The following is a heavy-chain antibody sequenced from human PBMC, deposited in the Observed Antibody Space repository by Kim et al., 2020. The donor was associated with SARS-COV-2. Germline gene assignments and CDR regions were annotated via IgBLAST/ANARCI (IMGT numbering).Heavy chain of an antibody. Sequence: SETLSLTCAVYGGSFSGYYWSWIRQPPGKGLEWIGEINHSGSTNYNPSLKSRVTISVDTSKNQFSLKLSSVTAADTAVYYCARLLIQLWEGDNWFDPWGQGTLVTVSS. V-gene: IGHV4-34*01. CDR3: ARLLIQLWEGDNWFDP. D-gene: IGHD5-18*01. CDR2: INHSGST. CDR1: GGSFSGYY. J-gene: IGHJ5*02.